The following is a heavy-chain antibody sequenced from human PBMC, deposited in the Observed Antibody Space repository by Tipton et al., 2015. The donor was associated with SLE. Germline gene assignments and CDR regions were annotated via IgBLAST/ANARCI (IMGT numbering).Heavy chain of an antibody. CDR1: GDTLSHYG. D-gene: IGHD6-13*01. J-gene: IGHJ3*02. CDR3: ARTAARFWAFDI. Sequence: QVQLVQSGGEVKRPGSSMKVSCKVSGDTLSHYGISWVRQAPGQGLEWMGGIIPILGTSNYAQKFQGRVTITADKSTSTAYMEMTGLRSEDTAVYYCARTAARFWAFDIWGQGTVVTVSS. CDR2: IIPILGTS. V-gene: IGHV1-69*06.